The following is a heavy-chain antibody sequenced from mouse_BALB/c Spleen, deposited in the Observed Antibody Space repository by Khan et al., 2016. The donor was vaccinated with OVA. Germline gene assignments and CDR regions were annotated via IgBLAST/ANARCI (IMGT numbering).Heavy chain of an antibody. CDR3: ARQPYYHYNIRDD. Sequence: VKLLESGPGLVAPSQSLSITCTISGFSLTNYGVHWVRQPPGKGLEWLVVIWSDGSTTYNSALKSRLTISKDNSKSQVFLKMNSLQTDDTAMYFCARQPYYHYNIRDDWGQGTSVTVSS. V-gene: IGHV2-6-1*01. CDR1: GFSLTNYG. J-gene: IGHJ4*01. D-gene: IGHD2-10*01. CDR2: IWSDGST.